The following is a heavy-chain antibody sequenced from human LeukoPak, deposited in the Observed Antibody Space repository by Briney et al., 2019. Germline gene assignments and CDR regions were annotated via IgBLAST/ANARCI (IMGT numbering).Heavy chain of an antibody. V-gene: IGHV4-38-2*01. J-gene: IGHJ4*02. CDR1: GYSISSGYY. D-gene: IGHD3-9*01. Sequence: SETLSLTCAVSGYSISSGYYWGWIRQPPGKGLEWIGSIYHSGSTYCNPSLKSRVTISVDTSKNQFSLKLSSVTAADTAVYYCARGVLRYFDTFDYWGQGTLVTVSS. CDR3: ARGVLRYFDTFDY. CDR2: IYHSGST.